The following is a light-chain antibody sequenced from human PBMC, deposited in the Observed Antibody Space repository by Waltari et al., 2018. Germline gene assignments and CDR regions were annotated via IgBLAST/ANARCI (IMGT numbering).Light chain of an antibody. V-gene: IGKV1-5*03. CDR3: LQYISYPRT. CDR1: ETISNW. J-gene: IGKJ2*01. Sequence: DIQMTQSPSTLSASVGDRVTVTCRASETISNWLAWYQQKPGKAPKLLIYKASTLESGVPSRFSGSGSGTEFTLTISSLQPDDFATYFCLQYISYPRTFGQETELEIK. CDR2: KAS.